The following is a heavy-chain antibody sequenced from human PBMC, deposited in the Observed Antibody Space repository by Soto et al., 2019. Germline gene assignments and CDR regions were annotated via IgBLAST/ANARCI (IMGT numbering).Heavy chain of an antibody. V-gene: IGHV4-59*08. CDR3: ARANYFESSGPFDY. CDR2: IYYSGST. CDR1: RASITSYY. D-gene: IGHD3-22*01. J-gene: IGHJ4*02. Sequence: SETLSLTCTVSRASITSYYWSWIRQPPGKGLEWIGYIYYSGSTNYNPSLKSRVTLSVDTSKNQFSLKVSSVTAADTAVYYCARANYFESSGPFDYWGPGTLVTVSS.